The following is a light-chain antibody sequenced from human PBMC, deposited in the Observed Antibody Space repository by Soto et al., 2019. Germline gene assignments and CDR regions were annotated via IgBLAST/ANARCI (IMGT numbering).Light chain of an antibody. V-gene: IGKV1-5*03. Sequence: DIQMTQSPSTLSASVGDRVTITCRASQSISSWLVWYQQKPGKAPNLLIYKTSSLESGVPSRFSGSGSGTEFTLTVNSLQPDDFATYYCQQYDSYPLTFGGGTKVEIK. CDR3: QQYDSYPLT. CDR2: KTS. CDR1: QSISSW. J-gene: IGKJ4*01.